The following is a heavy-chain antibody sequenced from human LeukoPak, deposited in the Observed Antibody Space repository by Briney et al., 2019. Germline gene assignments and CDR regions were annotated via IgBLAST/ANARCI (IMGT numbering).Heavy chain of an antibody. CDR1: GFTFSSYG. CDR3: ARGYGDYEVCNWFDP. CDR2: IWYDGSNK. D-gene: IGHD4-17*01. Sequence: GGSLRLSCAASGFTFSSYGMHWVRQAPGKGLEWVAVIWYDGSNKYYADSVKGRFTISRDNSKNTLYLQMNSLRAEDTAVYYCARGYGDYEVCNWFDPWGQGTLVTVSS. V-gene: IGHV3-33*01. J-gene: IGHJ5*02.